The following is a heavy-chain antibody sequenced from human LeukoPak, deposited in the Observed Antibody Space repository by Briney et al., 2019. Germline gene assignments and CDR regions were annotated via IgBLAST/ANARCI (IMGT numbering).Heavy chain of an antibody. D-gene: IGHD3-3*01. CDR1: GDSFRSYY. J-gene: IGHJ5*01. V-gene: IGHV4-59*01. CDR3: ARGRNLEWFDY. CDR2: IYYSGST. Sequence: SETLSLTCTVSGDSFRSYYWSWIRQPPGKGLEWIGYIYYSGSTNYNPSLKSRVTISVDTSKNQFSLKLNSVTAADAAVYYCARGRNLEWFDYWGQGTLVTVSS.